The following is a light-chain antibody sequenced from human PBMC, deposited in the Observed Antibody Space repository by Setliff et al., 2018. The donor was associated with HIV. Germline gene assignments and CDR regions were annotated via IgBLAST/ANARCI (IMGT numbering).Light chain of an antibody. J-gene: IGLJ1*01. Sequence: QSVLTQPPSVSGAPGQRVTIYCSGSSSNVGTGFGVQWYQQFPGAAPKLLIHDTNSRPSEVPVRFSGSKSGASASLAINGLEAEDEADYYCQSYDSRLNGYVFGTGTKATVL. CDR2: DTN. CDR3: QSYDSRLNGYV. V-gene: IGLV1-40*01. CDR1: SSNVGTGFG.